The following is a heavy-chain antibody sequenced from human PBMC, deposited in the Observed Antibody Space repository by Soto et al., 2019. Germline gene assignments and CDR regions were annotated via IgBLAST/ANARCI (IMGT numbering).Heavy chain of an antibody. CDR3: ARESEDLTSNFDY. CDR2: ISTGGSTI. Sequence: GGSLRLSCTASGFTFRAYYMNWIRQAPGKGLEWVSYISTGGSTIFYADSVKGRFTISRDNAKNSVYLDMNSLSAEDTAVYYCARESEDLTSNFDYWGQGTLVTVSS. J-gene: IGHJ4*02. V-gene: IGHV3-11*04. CDR1: GFTFRAYY.